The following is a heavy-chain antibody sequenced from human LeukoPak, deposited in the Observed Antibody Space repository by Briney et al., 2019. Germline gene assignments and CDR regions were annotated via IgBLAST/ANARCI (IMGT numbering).Heavy chain of an antibody. Sequence: GGSLRLSCVASGFPFHNYWMTWVRQAPGKGLEWVANIKQDAVEEFYVDSVKGRFTISRDNAKNTLYLQMNSLRADDTAIHYCASGSAYYGSGSRLDYWGQGTLVTVSS. CDR1: GFPFHNYW. CDR2: IKQDAVEE. V-gene: IGHV3-7*01. D-gene: IGHD3-10*01. J-gene: IGHJ4*02. CDR3: ASGSAYYGSGSRLDY.